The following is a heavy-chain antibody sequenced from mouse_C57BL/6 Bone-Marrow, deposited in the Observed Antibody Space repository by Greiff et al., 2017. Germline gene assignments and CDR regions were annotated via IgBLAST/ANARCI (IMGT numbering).Heavy chain of an antibody. CDR3: ASYGTWFAY. Sequence: VQLQQSGPELVKPGASVKISCKASGYSFTSYYIHWVKQRPGQGLEWIGWLYPGSGNTKYNEKFKGKATLTADTSSSTAYMQLSSLTSEDSAVYYCASYGTWFAYWGQGTLVTVSA. D-gene: IGHD1-1*01. CDR2: LYPGSGNT. V-gene: IGHV1-66*01. J-gene: IGHJ3*01. CDR1: GYSFTSYY.